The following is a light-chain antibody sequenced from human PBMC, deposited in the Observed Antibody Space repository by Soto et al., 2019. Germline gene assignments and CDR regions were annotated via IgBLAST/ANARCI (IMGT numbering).Light chain of an antibody. CDR3: QQYDASPYT. V-gene: IGKV3-20*01. CDR1: HSLSSNY. J-gene: IGKJ2*01. CDR2: GTS. Sequence: EIVLTQSPGTLSLSPGESATLSCRAGHSLSSNYLAWYQQNPGQAPSLLIYGTSSRATGIPDRFSGSGSGTDFTLTNSRPEPEDYGDYYCQQYDASPYTFGQGTKLEIK.